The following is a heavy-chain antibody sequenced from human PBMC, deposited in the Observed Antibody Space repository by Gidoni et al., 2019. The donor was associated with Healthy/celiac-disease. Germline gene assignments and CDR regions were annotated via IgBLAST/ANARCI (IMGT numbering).Heavy chain of an antibody. CDR1: GFTFSSYA. Sequence: EVQLLESGGGLVQPGGSLRLSCAASGFTFSSYAMSWVRQAPGTGLEWVSAISGSGVSTYYADSVKGRFTISRDNSKNTLYLQMNSLRAEDTAVYYCAKDPRYSSGWYYFDYWGQGTLVTVSS. CDR2: ISGSGVST. D-gene: IGHD6-19*01. J-gene: IGHJ4*02. CDR3: AKDPRYSSGWYYFDY. V-gene: IGHV3-23*01.